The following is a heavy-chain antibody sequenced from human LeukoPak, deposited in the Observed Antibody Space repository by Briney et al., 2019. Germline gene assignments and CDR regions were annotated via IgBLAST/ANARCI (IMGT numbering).Heavy chain of an antibody. D-gene: IGHD2-2*01. CDR1: GYTLTELS. V-gene: IGHV1-24*01. J-gene: IGHJ5*02. Sequence: ASVKVSCKVSGYTLTELSMHWVRQAPGKGLEWMGGFDPEDGETIYAQKFQGRVTMTRDTSTSTVYMELSSLRSEDTAVYYCARDVSSTSSFPKNWFDPWGQGTLVTVSS. CDR3: ARDVSSTSSFPKNWFDP. CDR2: FDPEDGET.